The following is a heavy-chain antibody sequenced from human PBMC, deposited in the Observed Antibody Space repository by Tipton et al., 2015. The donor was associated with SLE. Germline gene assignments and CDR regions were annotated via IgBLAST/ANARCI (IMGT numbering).Heavy chain of an antibody. D-gene: IGHD3-9*01. CDR3: ARAPGLDRDYQYYYYMDV. V-gene: IGHV4-34*01. J-gene: IGHJ6*03. CDR2: INHSGGT. CDR1: GGSFSGYY. Sequence: LRLSCAVYGGSFSGYYWSWIRQPPGKGLEWIGEINHSGGTNYNPSLKSRATISVDTSKNQFSLKMSSVTAADTAVYYCARAPGLDRDYQYYYYMDVWGKGTTVTVSS.